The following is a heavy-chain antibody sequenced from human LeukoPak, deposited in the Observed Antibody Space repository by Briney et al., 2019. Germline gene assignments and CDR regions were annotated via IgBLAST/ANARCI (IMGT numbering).Heavy chain of an antibody. J-gene: IGHJ3*02. CDR2: IYYSGST. CDR3: ARVWVVGATRIAFDI. V-gene: IGHV4-39*07. CDR1: GGSISSSSYY. Sequence: SETLSLTCTVSGGSISSSSYYWGWIRQPPGKGLEWIGTIYYSGSTYYNPSLKSRVTISVDTSKNQFSLQLNSVTPEDTAVYYCARVWVVGATRIAFDIWGQGTMVTVSS. D-gene: IGHD1-26*01.